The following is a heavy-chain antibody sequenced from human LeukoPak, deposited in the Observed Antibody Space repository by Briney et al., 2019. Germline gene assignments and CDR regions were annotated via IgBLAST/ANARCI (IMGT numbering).Heavy chain of an antibody. J-gene: IGHJ6*02. Sequence: PSETLSLTCTVSGGSITSDAYYWSWIRQPPGKGLEWIGYIYYSGSTNYKPSLKSRLTISIDTPKNQFSLKLNSVTAADTAVYYCARYDSSGYPDYYYYGMDVWGQGTTVTVSS. CDR2: IYYSGST. CDR3: ARYDSSGYPDYYYYGMDV. CDR1: GGSITSDAYY. D-gene: IGHD3-22*01. V-gene: IGHV4-30-4*01.